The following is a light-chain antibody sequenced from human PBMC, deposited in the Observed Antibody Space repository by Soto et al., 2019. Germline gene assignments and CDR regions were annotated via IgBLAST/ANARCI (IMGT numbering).Light chain of an antibody. J-gene: IGLJ2*01. Sequence: QSALTQPASVSGSPGQSITISCTGNSSDVGAYGYVSWYQQHPGKAPKLMIYEVSYRTSGVSNRFSGSKSCNAASLTISGLQAEEEADYYCSSYTTSSTVVFGGGTKVTVL. V-gene: IGLV2-14*01. CDR1: SSDVGAYGY. CDR2: EVS. CDR3: SSYTTSSTVV.